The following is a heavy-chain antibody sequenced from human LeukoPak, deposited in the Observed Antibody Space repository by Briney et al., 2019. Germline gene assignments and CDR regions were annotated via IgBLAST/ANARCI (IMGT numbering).Heavy chain of an antibody. CDR1: GFTFDDYA. D-gene: IGHD1-14*01. CDR2: ISWNSLNI. Sequence: GGSLRLSCVASGFTFDDYAMHWVRQVPGKGLEWVSGISWNSLNIGYADSVEGRFTSSRDNAKNSLYLQMNSLRAEDTALYYCAKDSQYRKYYYYMDVWGKGTTVTVSS. J-gene: IGHJ6*03. CDR3: AKDSQYRKYYYYMDV. V-gene: IGHV3-9*01.